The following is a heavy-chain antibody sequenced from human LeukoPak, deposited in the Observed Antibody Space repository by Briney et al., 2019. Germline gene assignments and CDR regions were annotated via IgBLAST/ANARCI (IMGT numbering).Heavy chain of an antibody. J-gene: IGHJ3*02. CDR2: ISSSGTYI. CDR3: ARGSSSWPDAFDI. D-gene: IGHD6-13*01. V-gene: IGHV3-21*01. Sequence: PGGSLRLSCAASGFTFSTYSMNWVRQAPGKGLERVSSISSSGTYIYYADSVKGGFTMSRDNAKNSLYLQMNSLRAEDTAVYYCARGSSSWPDAFDIRGQGTMVTVPS. CDR1: GFTFSTYS.